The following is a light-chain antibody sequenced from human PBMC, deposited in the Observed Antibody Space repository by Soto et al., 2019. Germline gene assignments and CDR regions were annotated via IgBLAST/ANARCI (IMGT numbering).Light chain of an antibody. Sequence: EIVLTPSPATLSLSPVERATLSCRASQSVSSYLAWYQQTPGQAPSLLIYGAFSRATDIPDRFSGSGSGTDFTLTINRLEPEDSAVYYCQQYGSLITFGQGTRLEIK. CDR2: GAF. V-gene: IGKV3-20*01. J-gene: IGKJ5*01. CDR1: QSVSSY. CDR3: QQYGSLIT.